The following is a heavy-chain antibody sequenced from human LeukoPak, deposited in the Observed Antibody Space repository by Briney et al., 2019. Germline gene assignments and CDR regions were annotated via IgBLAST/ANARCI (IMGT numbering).Heavy chain of an antibody. V-gene: IGHV1-69*06. CDR1: GGTFSSYA. D-gene: IGHD5-24*01. CDR3: ARDGVEMATIGRGYYYYYYMDV. Sequence: SVKVSCKASGGTFSSYAISWVRQAPGQGLEWMGGIIPIFGTANYAQKFQGRVTITADKSTSTAYMELSSLRSEDTAVYYCARDGVEMATIGRGYYYYYYMDVWGKGTTVTVSS. J-gene: IGHJ6*03. CDR2: IIPIFGTA.